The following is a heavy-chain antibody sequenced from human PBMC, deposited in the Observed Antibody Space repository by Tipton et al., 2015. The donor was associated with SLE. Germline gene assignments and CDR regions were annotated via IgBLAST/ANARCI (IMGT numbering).Heavy chain of an antibody. D-gene: IGHD6-19*01. CDR2: LRYTGST. J-gene: IGHJ4*02. V-gene: IGHV4-59*08. CDR3: ARHSGSGWYHFDY. CDR1: GGSIRSYY. Sequence: TLSLTCSVSGGSIRSYYWSWIRQPPGKGLELIGYLRYTGSTNYNPSLKSRVTISLDTSKNQISLRLSSVTAPDTAVYYCARHSGSGWYHFDYWGQGTLVTVSS.